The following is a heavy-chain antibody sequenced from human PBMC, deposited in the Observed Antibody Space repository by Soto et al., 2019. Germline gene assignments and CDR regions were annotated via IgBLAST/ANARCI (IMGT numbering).Heavy chain of an antibody. D-gene: IGHD3-22*01. CDR3: AREANYYDSRGYYETCYFDY. Sequence: GGSLRLSCAASGFTFSTYGMHWVRQAPGKGLEWVAAIWYDGSNKYYADSVKGRFSISRDNSKNTLYLQMNSLRAEDTAVYYCAREANYYDSRGYYETCYFDYWGQGTLVTVSS. J-gene: IGHJ4*02. CDR1: GFTFSTYG. V-gene: IGHV3-33*01. CDR2: IWYDGSNK.